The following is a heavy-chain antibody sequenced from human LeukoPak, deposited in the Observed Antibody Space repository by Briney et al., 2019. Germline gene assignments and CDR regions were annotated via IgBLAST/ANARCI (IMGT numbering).Heavy chain of an antibody. CDR3: ARDTDGSLDY. V-gene: IGHV3-7*01. Sequence: GGSLRLPRAASGFTFSNSWMAWVRQAPGKGLEWVANIKQDGSTKHYAESLKGRLTISRDNPKSSVYVQMNSLRADDTAVYYCARDTDGSLDYWGQGILVTVAS. CDR2: IKQDGSTK. D-gene: IGHD1-26*01. CDR1: GFTFSNSW. J-gene: IGHJ4*02.